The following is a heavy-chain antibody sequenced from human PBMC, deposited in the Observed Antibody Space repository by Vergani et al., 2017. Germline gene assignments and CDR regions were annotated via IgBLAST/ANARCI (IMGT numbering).Heavy chain of an antibody. CDR1: GGSISSYY. Sequence: QVQLQESGPGLVKPSETLSLTCTVSGGSISSYYWSWIRQPPGTGLEWIGYIYYSGSTNYNPSLKSRVTISVDTSKNQFSLKLSSVTAADTAVYYCARDLSIVGGSYYYFDYWGQGTLVTVSS. CDR2: IYYSGST. V-gene: IGHV4-59*01. J-gene: IGHJ4*02. CDR3: ARDLSIVGGSYYYFDY. D-gene: IGHD1-26*01.